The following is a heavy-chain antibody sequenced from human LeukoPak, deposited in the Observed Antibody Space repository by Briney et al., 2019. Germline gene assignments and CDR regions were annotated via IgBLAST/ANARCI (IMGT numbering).Heavy chain of an antibody. J-gene: IGHJ5*02. D-gene: IGHD2-15*01. CDR1: GGSISSGGYS. CDR2: IYHSWST. CDR3: ARGEPCSGGSCYSGNYNWFDP. Sequence: PSQTLSLTCAVWGGSISSGGYSGSWVRQPPGKGLGWNGYIYHSWSTYYNPSLKSRVTISVDSSKNQFSLKLSSVTAADTAVYYCARGEPCSGGSCYSGNYNWFDPWGQGTLVTVSS. V-gene: IGHV4-30-2*01.